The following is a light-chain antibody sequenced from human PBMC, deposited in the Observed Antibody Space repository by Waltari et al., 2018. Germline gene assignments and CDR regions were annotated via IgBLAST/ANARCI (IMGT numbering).Light chain of an antibody. CDR3: QLYNSYVMYT. Sequence: DIQMSQSPSTLSASVGDRVTITCRASQRISTWLAWYQQKPGNAPKLLISRASTLESGVPSRVAGSGSGTEFTLTISSLQPDDFGTYYCQLYNSYVMYTFGQGTKLDIK. CDR1: QRISTW. V-gene: IGKV1-5*03. J-gene: IGKJ2*01. CDR2: RAS.